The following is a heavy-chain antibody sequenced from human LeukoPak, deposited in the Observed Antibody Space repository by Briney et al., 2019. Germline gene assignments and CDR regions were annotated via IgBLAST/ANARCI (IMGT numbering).Heavy chain of an antibody. D-gene: IGHD1-1*01. CDR1: GFTFGNYA. CDR2: ISGNAGST. Sequence: GGSLRLSCAASGFTFGNYAMTWVRQAPGKGLEWVSAISGNAGSTFYADSGKGRFTISRDNSKNTLYLQMNILRAEDTAVYYCAKAITTWRDAFDIWGQGTTVTVST. J-gene: IGHJ3*02. V-gene: IGHV3-23*01. CDR3: AKAITTWRDAFDI.